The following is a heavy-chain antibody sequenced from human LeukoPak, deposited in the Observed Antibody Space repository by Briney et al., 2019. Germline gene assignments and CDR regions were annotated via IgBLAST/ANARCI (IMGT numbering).Heavy chain of an antibody. CDR2: IASDGSST. CDR3: ARGRPHGNDY. D-gene: IGHD4-23*01. Sequence: GGSLRLACAASGFTFSSYWMNWVRQAPGKGLVWVSRIASDGSSTTYADSLKGRFSISRDNAKNTLYLQMNSLRVEDTAVYYCARGRPHGNDYWGQGTLVTVSS. CDR1: GFTFSSYW. V-gene: IGHV3-74*01. J-gene: IGHJ4*02.